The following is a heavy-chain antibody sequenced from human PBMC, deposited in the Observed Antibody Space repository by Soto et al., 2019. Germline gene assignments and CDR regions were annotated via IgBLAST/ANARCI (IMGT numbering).Heavy chain of an antibody. CDR2: IYYSGST. CDR1: CDSSSSSSYY. Sequence: LETLCLTCTVACDSSSSSSYYCGRIRQPPGKGLEWIGSIYYSGSTYYNPSLKSRVTISVDTSKNQFSLKLSSVTAADTAVYYCARRDSPAGGLDYWGQGTLVTVSS. V-gene: IGHV4-39*01. D-gene: IGHD2-15*01. J-gene: IGHJ4*02. CDR3: ARRDSPAGGLDY.